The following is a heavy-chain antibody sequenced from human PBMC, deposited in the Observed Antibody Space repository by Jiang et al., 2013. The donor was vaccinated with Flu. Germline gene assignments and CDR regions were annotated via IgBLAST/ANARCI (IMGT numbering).Heavy chain of an antibody. CDR1: GFSLSTSGMR. CDR2: IDWDDDK. D-gene: IGHD3-22*01. J-gene: IGHJ4*02. Sequence: KPTQTLTLTCTFSGFSLSTSGMRVSWIRQPPGKAPEWLARIDWDDDKFYSTSLKTRLTISKDTSKNQVVLTMTNMDPVDTATYYCARMKDYYDSSGFDYWGQGTPGHRLL. V-gene: IGHV2-70*04. CDR3: ARMKDYYDSSGFDY.